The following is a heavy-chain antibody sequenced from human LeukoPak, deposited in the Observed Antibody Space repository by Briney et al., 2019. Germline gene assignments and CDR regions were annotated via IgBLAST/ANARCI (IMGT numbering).Heavy chain of an antibody. CDR2: ISSSSSYI. D-gene: IGHD1-1*01. CDR3: ARDQTFRGDHNSDFDY. Sequence: GGSLRLSCAASGFTFSSYSMNWVRQAPGKGLEWVSSISSSSSYIYYADSVKGRFTISRDNAKNSLYLQMNSLRAEDTAVYYCARDQTFRGDHNSDFDYWGQGTLVTVSS. J-gene: IGHJ4*02. CDR1: GFTFSSYS. V-gene: IGHV3-21*01.